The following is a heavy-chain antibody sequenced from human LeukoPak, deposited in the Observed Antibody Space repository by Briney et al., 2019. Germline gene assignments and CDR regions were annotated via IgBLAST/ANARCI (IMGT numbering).Heavy chain of an antibody. J-gene: IGHJ4*02. V-gene: IGHV2-5*02. CDR3: AHSHLYNWNQPPFDF. D-gene: IGHD1-1*01. Sequence: SGPTMVNPTQTLTLTCTLSGFSLSTSGVGVGWIREPPGKALEWLALIYWDDDKRYSPSLKSRLTITKDISKNQVVLTMTNMDPVDTATYYCAHSHLYNWNQPPFDFWGQGTLVTVAS. CDR2: IYWDDDK. CDR1: GFSLSTSGVG.